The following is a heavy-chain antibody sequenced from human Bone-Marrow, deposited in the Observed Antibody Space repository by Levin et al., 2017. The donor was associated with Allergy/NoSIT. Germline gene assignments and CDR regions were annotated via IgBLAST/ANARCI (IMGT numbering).Heavy chain of an antibody. CDR1: GFIFSDSA. J-gene: IGHJ4*02. CDR2: IRSRGHNYAT. Sequence: KVSCAASGFIFSDSAMHWVRQASVKGLEWVGHIRSRGHNYATAYGASVKGRFTISRDDSKNMAYLQMNSLKTEDTAFYYCTRLGGNYDFWGQGTLVTVSS. D-gene: IGHD4-23*01. CDR3: TRLGGNYDF. V-gene: IGHV3-73*01.